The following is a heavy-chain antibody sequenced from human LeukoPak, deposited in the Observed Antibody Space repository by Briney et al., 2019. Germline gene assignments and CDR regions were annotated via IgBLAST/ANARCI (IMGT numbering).Heavy chain of an antibody. Sequence: GGSLRVSCAASGFTFSSYWMHWVRQAPGKGLVWVSRLNSDGSSTSYADSVKGRFTISRDNAKNTLYLQMNSLRGEDTAVYYCARGLGSSGCLNYWGQGTLVTVSS. D-gene: IGHD6-19*01. CDR2: LNSDGSST. V-gene: IGHV3-74*01. CDR3: ARGLGSSGCLNY. CDR1: GFTFSSYW. J-gene: IGHJ4*02.